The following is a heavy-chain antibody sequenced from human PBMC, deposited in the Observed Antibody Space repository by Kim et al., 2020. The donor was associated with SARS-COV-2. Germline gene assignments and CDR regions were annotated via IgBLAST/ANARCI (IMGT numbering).Heavy chain of an antibody. Sequence: GGSLRLSCAASGFTFSSYDMSWVRQAPGKGLEWVSTFSYSGGSTFYTDSVKGRFTISRDNSKNTLYLQMNSLRVDDTAVYYCAKRGSRVGFDPWGQGTL. J-gene: IGHJ5*02. CDR2: FSYSGGST. CDR1: GFTFSSYD. D-gene: IGHD2-15*01. CDR3: AKRGSRVGFDP. V-gene: IGHV3-23*01.